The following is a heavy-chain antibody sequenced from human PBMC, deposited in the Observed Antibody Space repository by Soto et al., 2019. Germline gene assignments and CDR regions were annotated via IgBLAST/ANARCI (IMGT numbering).Heavy chain of an antibody. CDR1: GGSISSYR. V-gene: IGHV4-59*01. D-gene: IGHD5-18*01. CDR3: ARGAVDGYSYGYTFDY. Sequence: SETLSLTCTVSGGSISSYRWSWIRQPPGKGLEWIGYIYYSGSTNYNPSLKSRVTISVDTSKNQFSLKLSSVTAADMAVYYCARGAVDGYSYGYTFDYWGQGTLVTVS. J-gene: IGHJ4*02. CDR2: IYYSGST.